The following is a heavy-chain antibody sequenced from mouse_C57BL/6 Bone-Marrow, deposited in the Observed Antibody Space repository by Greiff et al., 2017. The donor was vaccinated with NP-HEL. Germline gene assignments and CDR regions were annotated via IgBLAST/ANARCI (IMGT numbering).Heavy chain of an antibody. Sequence: EVQGVESGGDLVKPGGSLKLSCAASGFTFSSYGMSWVRQTPDKRLAWVATISSGGSYTYYPDSVKGRIHISRDNATNTLYLQMSSLKSEDTAMYYCARHSNYYFDYWGQGTTLTVSS. CDR3: ARHSNYYFDY. J-gene: IGHJ2*01. D-gene: IGHD2-5*01. V-gene: IGHV5-6*01. CDR1: GFTFSSYG. CDR2: ISSGGSYT.